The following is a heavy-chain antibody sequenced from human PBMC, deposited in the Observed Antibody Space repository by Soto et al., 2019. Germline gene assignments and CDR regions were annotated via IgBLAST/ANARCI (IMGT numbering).Heavy chain of an antibody. CDR2: IIAYNGNT. J-gene: IGHJ4*02. CDR3: ARDSPTVDY. V-gene: IGHV1-18*01. CDR1: GYTFTSYG. Sequence: VHLVQSGAEVKKPGASVKFSCTDSGYTFTSYGISWVRQAPGQGLEWMVWIIAYNGNTKYAQKLQGRVTMTTETYSSTAYMELRSLRSDDTAVYYCARDSPTVDYWGQGTMVAVSS.